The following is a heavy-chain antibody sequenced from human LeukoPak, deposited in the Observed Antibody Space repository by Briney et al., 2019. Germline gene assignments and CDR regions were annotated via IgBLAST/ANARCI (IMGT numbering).Heavy chain of an antibody. J-gene: IGHJ4*02. CDR2: INHSGST. CDR3: AGITMVRETI. V-gene: IGHV4-34*01. Sequence: SETLSLTCAVYGGSFSGYYWSWIRQPPGKGLEWIGEINHSGSTNYNPSLKSRVTISVDTSKNQFSLKLSSVTAADTAVYYCAGITMVRETIWGQGTPVTVSS. D-gene: IGHD3-10*01. CDR1: GGSFSGYY.